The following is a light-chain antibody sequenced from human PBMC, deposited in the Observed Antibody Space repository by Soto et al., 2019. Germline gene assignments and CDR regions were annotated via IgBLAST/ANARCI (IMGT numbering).Light chain of an antibody. CDR1: HSPLHRNGNIY. Sequence: DIVMTQSPLSLSVTPGEPASNSCRSSHSPLHRNGNIYLDWYLQKPGQSPQLLIYSVSNRASGVPERFSGSGSGTDFTLKISRVEAEDVGIYYCMNAVQTLTFGGGTKVEI. J-gene: IGKJ4*01. CDR2: SVS. V-gene: IGKV2-28*01. CDR3: MNAVQTLT.